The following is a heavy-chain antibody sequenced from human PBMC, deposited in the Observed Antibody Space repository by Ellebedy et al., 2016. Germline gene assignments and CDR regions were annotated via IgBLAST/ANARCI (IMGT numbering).Heavy chain of an antibody. J-gene: IGHJ4*02. V-gene: IGHV5-51*01. CDR3: ARHPGIAGPGDY. CDR2: IYADDSDT. D-gene: IGHD6-13*01. CDR1: GYTFSDHW. Sequence: GGSLRLXXKASGYTFSDHWVAWVRQMPGKGLEWMGIIYADDSDTRYSPSFRGQVTISVDKSINTAYLQWSTLKASDTAMYFCARHPGIAGPGDYWGQGTLVTVSS.